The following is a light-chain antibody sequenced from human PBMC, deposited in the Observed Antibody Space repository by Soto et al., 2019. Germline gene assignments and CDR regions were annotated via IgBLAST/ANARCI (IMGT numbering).Light chain of an antibody. CDR1: SSNIGAGYD. Sequence: SVLAQPPPLSGAPGQRVTISCTGISSNIGAGYDVPWYQQLPGTAPKLLIYGNSNRPSGLPDRFSGSKSGTSASLAITGLQAEDEADYSCQSYDSSLSAYGFGTGTKVTVL. J-gene: IGLJ1*01. CDR3: QSYDSSLSAYG. CDR2: GNS. V-gene: IGLV1-40*01.